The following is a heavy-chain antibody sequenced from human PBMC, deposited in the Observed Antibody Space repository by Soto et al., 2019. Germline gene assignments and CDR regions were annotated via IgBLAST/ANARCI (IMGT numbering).Heavy chain of an antibody. D-gene: IGHD2-2*01. J-gene: IGHJ6*02. CDR3: AKVNLVPAASYYYGIDV. CDR2: ISGSGGST. Sequence: GGSLRLSCAASGFTFSSYAMSWVRQAPGKGLEWVSAISGSGGSTYYADSVKGRFTISRDNSKNTLYLQMNSLRAEDTAVYYCAKVNLVPAASYYYGIDVWGQGTTVTGSS. CDR1: GFTFSSYA. V-gene: IGHV3-23*01.